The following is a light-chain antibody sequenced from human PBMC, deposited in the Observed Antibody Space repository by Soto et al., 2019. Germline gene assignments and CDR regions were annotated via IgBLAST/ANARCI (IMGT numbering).Light chain of an antibody. CDR3: HQYGCSRPYT. V-gene: IGKV3-20*01. CDR2: GSS. CDR1: HSVSGNY. Sequence: EIVLTQSPGTLSLSPGERATLSCRASHSVSGNYVAWYQQRPGQSPRLLIYGSSDRATGIPDRFSGSGSQSYCTLTISRVEPEDFAVYYWHQYGCSRPYTFGQGTRLEI. J-gene: IGKJ2*01.